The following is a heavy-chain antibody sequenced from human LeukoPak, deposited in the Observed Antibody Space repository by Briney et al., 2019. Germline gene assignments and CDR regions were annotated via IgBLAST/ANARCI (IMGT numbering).Heavy chain of an antibody. J-gene: IGHJ4*02. CDR1: GFTFSSSS. CDR3: AKGSGWYV. Sequence: GGSLRLSCAASGFTFSSSSMSWVRQAPGKGLEWVSVISGSGGSTDYADSVKGRFTISRDNSKNTLYLQVNSLRAEDTAVYYCAKGSGWYVWGQGTLVTVSS. V-gene: IGHV3-23*01. CDR2: ISGSGGST. D-gene: IGHD6-19*01.